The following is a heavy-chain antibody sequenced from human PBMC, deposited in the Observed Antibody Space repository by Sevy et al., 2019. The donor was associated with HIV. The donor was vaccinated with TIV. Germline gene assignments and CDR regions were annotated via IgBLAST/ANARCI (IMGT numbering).Heavy chain of an antibody. D-gene: IGHD3-3*01. Sequence: GGSLRLSCAASGFTLSSYWMHWVRQAPGKGLVWVSRINSDGSSPRYADSVKGRLTISRDNAKNTLYLQMNSLRAEDTAVYYCASSHYDFWSGPKPIDYWGQGTLVTVSS. CDR3: ASSHYDFWSGPKPIDY. CDR2: INSDGSSP. CDR1: GFTLSSYW. V-gene: IGHV3-74*01. J-gene: IGHJ4*02.